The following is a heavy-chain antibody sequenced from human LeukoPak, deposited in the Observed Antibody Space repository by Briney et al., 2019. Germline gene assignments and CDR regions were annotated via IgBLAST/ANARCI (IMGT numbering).Heavy chain of an antibody. V-gene: IGHV3-53*01. CDR3: ARIYDSSGRRGVVDY. CDR1: GFTFSSYE. CDR2: IYSGGST. J-gene: IGHJ4*02. D-gene: IGHD3-22*01. Sequence: HPGGSLRLSCAASGFTFSSYEMNWVRQAPGKGLEWVSVIYSGGSTYYADSVKGRFTISRDNSKNTLYLQMNSLRAEDTAVYYCARIYDSSGRRGVVDYWGQGTLVTVSS.